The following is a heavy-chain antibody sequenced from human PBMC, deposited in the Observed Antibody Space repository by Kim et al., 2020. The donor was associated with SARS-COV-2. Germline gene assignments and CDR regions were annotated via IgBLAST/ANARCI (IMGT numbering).Heavy chain of an antibody. V-gene: IGHV4-59*01. Sequence: SETLSLTCTVSGGSISSYYWSWIRQPPGKGLEWIGYIYYSGSTNYNPSLKSRVTISVDTSKNQFSLKLSSVTAADTAVYYCARPRYGDYGPDAFDIWGQGTMVTVSS. CDR3: ARPRYGDYGPDAFDI. CDR2: IYYSGST. D-gene: IGHD4-17*01. J-gene: IGHJ3*02. CDR1: GGSISSYY.